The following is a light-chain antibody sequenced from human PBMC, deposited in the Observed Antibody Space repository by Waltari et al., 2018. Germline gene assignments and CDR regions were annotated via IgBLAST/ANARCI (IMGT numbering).Light chain of an antibody. V-gene: IGLV7-46*01. CDR3: LLVYGATGV. J-gene: IGLJ2*01. CDR2: DTT. CDR1: TGAVTSGHY. Sequence: QAVVTQEPSLTVSPGGTVTLTCGSSTGAVTSGHYPYWFQQKPGQAPRTLIYDTTNTHSWTPARFSGSLLGGKPALTLSGARPEDEADYYCLLVYGATGVIGGGTKLTVL.